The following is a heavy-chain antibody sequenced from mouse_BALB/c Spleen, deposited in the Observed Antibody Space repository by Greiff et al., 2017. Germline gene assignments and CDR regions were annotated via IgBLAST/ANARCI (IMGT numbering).Heavy chain of an antibody. CDR1: GYSITSDYA. V-gene: IGHV3-2*02. D-gene: IGHD2-3*01. CDR3: AEGHDWFAY. J-gene: IGHJ3*01. Sequence: EVKLQESGPGLVKPSQSLSLTCTVTGYSITSDYAWNWIRQFPGNKLEWMGYISYSGSTSYNPSLKSRISITRDTSKNQFFLQLNSVTTEDTATYYCAEGHDWFAYWGQGTLVTVSA. CDR2: ISYSGST.